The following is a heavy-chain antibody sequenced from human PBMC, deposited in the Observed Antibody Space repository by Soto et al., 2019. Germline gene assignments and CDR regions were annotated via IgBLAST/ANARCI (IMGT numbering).Heavy chain of an antibody. Sequence: QMQLVQSGPEVKKPGTSVKVSCKASTFTFTSSAVQWVRQARGQRLEWIGLIVVGSGNTKYAQNFQARVTITRDMSSGTAYLELSSLRSEDTAVYYCATHREGATYYFDYWGQGTLLTVSS. CDR3: ATHREGATYYFDY. J-gene: IGHJ4*02. CDR2: IVVGSGNT. V-gene: IGHV1-58*01. D-gene: IGHD1-26*01. CDR1: TFTFTSSA.